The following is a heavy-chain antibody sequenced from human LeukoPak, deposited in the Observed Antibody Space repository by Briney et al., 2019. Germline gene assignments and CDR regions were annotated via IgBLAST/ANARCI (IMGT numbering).Heavy chain of an antibody. J-gene: IGHJ4*02. CDR2: IKQDGGET. Sequence: GRSLRLSCAASGFTFSSYWMSWVRQAPGKGLEWVANIKQDGGETFYVDSVKGRFTISRDNAKNSLCLQMNSLRAEDTAVYYCAREDHSNYNYWGQGTLVTVSS. V-gene: IGHV3-7*01. CDR1: GFTFSSYW. CDR3: AREDHSNYNY. D-gene: IGHD4-11*01.